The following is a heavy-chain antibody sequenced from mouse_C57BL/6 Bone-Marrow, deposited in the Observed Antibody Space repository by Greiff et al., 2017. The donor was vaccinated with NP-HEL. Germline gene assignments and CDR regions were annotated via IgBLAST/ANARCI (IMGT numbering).Heavy chain of an antibody. CDR1: GYTFTSYW. V-gene: IGHV1-59*01. D-gene: IGHD2-3*01. CDR3: ARGWSFAY. J-gene: IGHJ3*01. CDR2: IDPSDSYT. Sequence: QVQLQQPGAELVRPGTSVKLSCKASGYTFTSYWMHWVKQRPGQGLEWIGVIDPSDSYTNYNQKFKGKATLTVDTSSSTAYMQLSSLTSEDSAVYYCARGWSFAYWGQGTLVTVSA.